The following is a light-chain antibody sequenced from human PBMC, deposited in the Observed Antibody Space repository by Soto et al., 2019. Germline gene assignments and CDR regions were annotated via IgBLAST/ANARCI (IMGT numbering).Light chain of an antibody. CDR2: DAS. CDR1: QNVYNN. Sequence: EIVMTQSPATLSVSPGEGATLSCKASQNVYNNLAWYQQRPGQPPRLLIYDASTWATGISARFSGSGYGTEFTLTISSLQSEDVAVYFCQQCRNWPLTFGGGTKVEIK. J-gene: IGKJ4*01. CDR3: QQCRNWPLT. V-gene: IGKV3-15*01.